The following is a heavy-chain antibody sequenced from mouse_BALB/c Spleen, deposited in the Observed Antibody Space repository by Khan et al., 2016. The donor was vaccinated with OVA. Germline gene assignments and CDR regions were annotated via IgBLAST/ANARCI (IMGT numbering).Heavy chain of an antibody. CDR1: GYTFTDFT. Sequence: QVQLKQSGAELVRPGVSVKISCKGSGYTFTDFTVHWVKQSHVKSLEWIGVISSYYGDATYNQNFKDKATLTVDKSSSTASMELARLTSEDSAIYYWRRGGGGDRLAYWGQGTLVTVSA. CDR2: ISSYYGDA. CDR3: RRGGGGDRLAY. V-gene: IGHV1S137*01. J-gene: IGHJ3*01.